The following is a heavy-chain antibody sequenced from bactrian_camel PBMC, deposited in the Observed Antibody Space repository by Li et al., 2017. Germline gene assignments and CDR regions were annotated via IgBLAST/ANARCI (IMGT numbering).Heavy chain of an antibody. CDR1: GYSYSSNC. V-gene: IGHV3S1*01. CDR2: IDVDGQT. CDR3: ATMRGVGTYCSGSYCFRDGFIY. D-gene: IGHD2*01. Sequence: VQLVESGGDSVQAGGSLKLSCVASGYSYSSNCMAWFRTVPGKAREGVAAIDVDGQTTYAHSVEGRFTIARDTAKNTVYLQMNSLKSEDTALYYCATMRGVGTYCSGSYCFRDGFIYWGQGTQVTVS. J-gene: IGHJ4*01.